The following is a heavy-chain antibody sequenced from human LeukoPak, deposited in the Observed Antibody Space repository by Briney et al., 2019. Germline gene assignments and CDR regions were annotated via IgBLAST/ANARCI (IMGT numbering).Heavy chain of an antibody. V-gene: IGHV4-4*07. J-gene: IGHJ4*02. Sequence: ASETLSLTCTVSGGSISSYYWSWIRQPAGKGLEWIGRIYTSGSTNYNPSLKSRVTMSVDTSKNQFSLKLSSVTAADTAVYYCARDHGGYSYGPIDYWGQGTLVTVSS. CDR2: IYTSGST. D-gene: IGHD5-18*01. CDR3: ARDHGGYSYGPIDY. CDR1: GGSISSYY.